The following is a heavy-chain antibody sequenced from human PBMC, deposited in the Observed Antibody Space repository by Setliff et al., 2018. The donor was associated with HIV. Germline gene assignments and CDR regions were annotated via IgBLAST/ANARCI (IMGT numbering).Heavy chain of an antibody. Sequence: PSETLSLTCSVSGASITSHNWSWIRQAAGKGLEWIGRIYTRGNTNYNPSLRSRVTMSVDTSKNQFSLKVTSVTAADTAVYYCAKGGRDYNWWDLSYYYYYYMDVWGKGTTVTVSS. CDR2: IYTRGNT. V-gene: IGHV4-4*07. D-gene: IGHD4-4*01. CDR1: GASITSHN. J-gene: IGHJ6*03. CDR3: AKGGRDYNWWDLSYYYYYYMDV.